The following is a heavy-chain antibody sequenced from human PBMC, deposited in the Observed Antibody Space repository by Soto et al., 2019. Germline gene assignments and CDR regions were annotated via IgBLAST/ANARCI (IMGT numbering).Heavy chain of an antibody. Sequence: SETLSLTCAVSGYSISSSNWWGWIRQPPGKGLEWIGYIYYSGSTNYNPSLKSRVTISVDTSKNQFSLKLSSVTAADTAVYYCARAHYGDYGYGMDVWGQGTTVTVSS. D-gene: IGHD4-17*01. CDR1: GYSISSSNW. CDR3: ARAHYGDYGYGMDV. V-gene: IGHV4-28*03. J-gene: IGHJ6*02. CDR2: IYYSGST.